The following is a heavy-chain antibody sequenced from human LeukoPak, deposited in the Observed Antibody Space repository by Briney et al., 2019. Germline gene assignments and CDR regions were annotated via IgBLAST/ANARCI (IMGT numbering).Heavy chain of an antibody. J-gene: IGHJ5*02. V-gene: IGHV6-1*01. D-gene: IGHD6-6*01. CDR2: TYYRSDWYS. CDR3: ARDPNSSSEWGPFDP. Sequence: SQTLSLTCAISGDSVSSSASWNWIRQSPSRGLEWLGRTYYRSDWYSDYATSVRSRITINADTSKNQFSLQLNSVSPEDTAVYYCARDPNSSSEWGPFDPWGRGTLVTVSS. CDR1: GDSVSSSAS.